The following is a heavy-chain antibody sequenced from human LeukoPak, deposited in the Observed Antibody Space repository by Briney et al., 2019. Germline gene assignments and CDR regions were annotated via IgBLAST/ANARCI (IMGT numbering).Heavy chain of an antibody. D-gene: IGHD5-24*01. CDR1: GGSISSYY. CDR3: ARYGHRDGCNSLDFDY. CDR2: VYYSGST. Sequence: PSETLSLTCTVSGGSISSYYWSWIRQPPGKGLEWIGYVYYSGSTNYNPSLKSRVTISVDTSKNQFSLKLSSVTAADTAVYYCARYGHRDGCNSLDFDYWGQGTLVTVSS. V-gene: IGHV4-59*01. J-gene: IGHJ4*02.